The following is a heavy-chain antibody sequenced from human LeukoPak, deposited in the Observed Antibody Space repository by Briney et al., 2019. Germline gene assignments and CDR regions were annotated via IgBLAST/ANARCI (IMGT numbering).Heavy chain of an antibody. Sequence: SSETLSLTCTVSGGSISSYYWSWIRQPPGKGLEWIGYIYYSGSTNYNPSLKSRVTISVDTSKNQFSLKLSSVTAADTAVYYCARGEYYYDSSGYYTLRRNWFDPWGQGTLVTVSS. D-gene: IGHD3-22*01. CDR3: ARGEYYYDSSGYYTLRRNWFDP. V-gene: IGHV4-59*01. CDR1: GGSISSYY. J-gene: IGHJ5*02. CDR2: IYYSGST.